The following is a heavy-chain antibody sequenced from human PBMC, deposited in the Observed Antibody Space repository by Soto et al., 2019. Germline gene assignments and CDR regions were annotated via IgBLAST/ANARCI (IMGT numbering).Heavy chain of an antibody. CDR3: ARDYWYFDP. V-gene: IGHV4-34*01. J-gene: IGHJ5*02. D-gene: IGHD2-8*02. Sequence: SETLSLTCAVYGGSFSGYYWSWIRQPPGKGLEWIGEINHSGSTSYNPSLKSRVTISVDTSKNQFSLKLSSVTAADTAVYYCARDYWYFDPWGQGTLVTVSS. CDR2: INHSGST. CDR1: GGSFSGYY.